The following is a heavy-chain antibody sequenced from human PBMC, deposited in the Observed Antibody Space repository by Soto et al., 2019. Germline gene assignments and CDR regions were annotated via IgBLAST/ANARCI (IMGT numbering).Heavy chain of an antibody. CDR2: INHSGST. Sequence: SETLSLTCAVYGGSFSGYYWSWIRQPPGKGLEWIGEINHSGSTNYNPSLKSRVTISVDTSKNQFSLKLSSVTAADTAVYYCARETTDVDHWGQGTLVTVSS. V-gene: IGHV4-34*01. CDR1: GGSFSGYY. CDR3: ARETTDVDH. J-gene: IGHJ4*02. D-gene: IGHD1-7*01.